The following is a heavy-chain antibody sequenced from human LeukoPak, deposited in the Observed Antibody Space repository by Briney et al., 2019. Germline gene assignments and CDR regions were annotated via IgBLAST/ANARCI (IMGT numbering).Heavy chain of an antibody. CDR1: GGTFSSYA. V-gene: IGHV1-69*06. J-gene: IGHJ3*02. Sequence: GASVKVSCKASGGTFSSYAISWVRQAPGQGLEWMGGIIPIFGTANYAQKFQGRVTITADKSTSTAYMELSSLRSEDTAVYYCASVQADSGSYYADFLGHAFDIWGQGTMVTVSS. CDR2: IIPIFGTA. D-gene: IGHD1-26*01. CDR3: ASVQADSGSYYADFLGHAFDI.